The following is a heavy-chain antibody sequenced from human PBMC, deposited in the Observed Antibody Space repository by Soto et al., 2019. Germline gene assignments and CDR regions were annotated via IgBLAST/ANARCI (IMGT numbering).Heavy chain of an antibody. CDR2: FTGSGYFT. Sequence: GGSLRLSCAASGFPFSIYAMNWVRQAPGKGLGWVSTFTGSGYFTYYADSVKGRFTISRDNSRDTLFLQMNSLRAEDTAVYYCAKGRGLRYFDYWGQGTLVTVSS. CDR1: GFPFSIYA. J-gene: IGHJ4*02. V-gene: IGHV3-23*01. CDR3: AKGRGLRYFDY. D-gene: IGHD3-10*01.